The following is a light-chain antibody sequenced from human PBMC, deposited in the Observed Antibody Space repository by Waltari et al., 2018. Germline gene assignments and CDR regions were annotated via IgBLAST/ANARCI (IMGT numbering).Light chain of an antibody. CDR2: AAS. CDR3: QQYYFTSLT. J-gene: IGKJ1*01. V-gene: IGKV1-NL1*01. CDR1: QGISNS. Sequence: DIQVNQAPSSVSASVGVRVANTCRASQGISNSLAWYQQKPGKAPNLLLYAASRLESGVPSRFSGSGSGTDYTLTINSLQPEDFATYFCQQYYFTSLTFGQGTKVEIK.